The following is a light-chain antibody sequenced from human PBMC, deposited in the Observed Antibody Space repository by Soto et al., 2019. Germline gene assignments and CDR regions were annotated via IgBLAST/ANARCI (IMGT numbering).Light chain of an antibody. CDR2: DAS. Sequence: DIQMTQSPSTLSASVGDIVTITCRASQSISSWLAWYQQKPGKAPKLLIYDASSLESGVPSRFSGSGSGTEFTLTISSLQPDDFATYYCQHYKTYAVTFGQGTRLEIK. V-gene: IGKV1-5*01. CDR3: QHYKTYAVT. J-gene: IGKJ5*01. CDR1: QSISSW.